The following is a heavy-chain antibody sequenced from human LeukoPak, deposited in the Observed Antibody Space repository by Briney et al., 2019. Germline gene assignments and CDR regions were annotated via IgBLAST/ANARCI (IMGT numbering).Heavy chain of an antibody. Sequence: PGGSLRLSCAASAFTFSNYWMHWVRHAPGKGLVWVSRINSDGSSTIYADSVKGRFTISRDNAKNTMYLQMNRLRVEDTAVYYCARGFTIFGVVNDGFDIWGQGTTVTVSS. J-gene: IGHJ3*02. CDR3: ARGFTIFGVVNDGFDI. CDR2: INSDGSST. D-gene: IGHD3-3*01. CDR1: AFTFSNYW. V-gene: IGHV3-74*01.